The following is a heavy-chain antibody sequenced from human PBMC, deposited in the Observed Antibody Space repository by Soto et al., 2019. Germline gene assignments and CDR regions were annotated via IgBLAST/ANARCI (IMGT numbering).Heavy chain of an antibody. CDR1: GGTFSSYA. V-gene: IGHV1-69*13. D-gene: IGHD2-15*01. CDR2: IIPIFGTA. Sequence: SVKVSCKASGGTFSSYAISWVRQAPGQGLEWMGGIIPIFGTANYAQKFQGRVTITADESTSTAHMELSSLRSEDTAVYYCARCSGGSCYYYYYGMDVWGQGTTVTVSS. CDR3: ARCSGGSCYYYYYGMDV. J-gene: IGHJ6*02.